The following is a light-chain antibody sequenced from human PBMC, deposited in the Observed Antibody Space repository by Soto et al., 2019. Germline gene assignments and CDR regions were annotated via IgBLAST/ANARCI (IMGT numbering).Light chain of an antibody. CDR3: SSFTTDSTYV. Sequence: QSVLTQPASVSGSPGQSITISCTGTSSDVGANIFVSWYQQHPGKVPKLMIYTVSSRPSGVSQRFSGSKSGNTASLTISVLQAEDEADYYCSSFTTDSTYVFGTGTKLTVL. CDR1: SSDVGANIF. J-gene: IGLJ1*01. V-gene: IGLV2-14*01. CDR2: TVS.